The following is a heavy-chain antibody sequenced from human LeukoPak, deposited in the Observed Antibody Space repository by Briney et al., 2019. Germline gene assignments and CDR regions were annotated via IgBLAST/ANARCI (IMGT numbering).Heavy chain of an antibody. Sequence: PGGSLRLSCAASGFTFSSYAMSWVRQAPGKGLEWVSTISGSGGSTYYADSVKGRFTISRDNSKNTLYLQMNSLRAEDTAVYYCAKERFTMVRGVRALIDYWGQGTLVTVSS. J-gene: IGHJ4*02. CDR1: GFTFSSYA. D-gene: IGHD3-10*01. CDR2: ISGSGGST. V-gene: IGHV3-23*01. CDR3: AKERFTMVRGVRALIDY.